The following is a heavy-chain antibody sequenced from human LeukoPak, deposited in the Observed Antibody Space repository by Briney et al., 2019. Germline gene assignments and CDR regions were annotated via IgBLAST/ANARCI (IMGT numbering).Heavy chain of an antibody. CDR2: IDYSGNT. D-gene: IGHD6-6*01. V-gene: IGHV4-59*01. Sequence: SETLSLTCTVSGGSISNYYWSWIRQPPGKGLEWIGYIDYSGNTNYNPSLKSRVTISVDTSKKQFSLKLSSVTAADTAVYYCAREGGSSLDYWGQGTLVTVSS. CDR3: AREGGSSLDY. J-gene: IGHJ4*02. CDR1: GGSISNYY.